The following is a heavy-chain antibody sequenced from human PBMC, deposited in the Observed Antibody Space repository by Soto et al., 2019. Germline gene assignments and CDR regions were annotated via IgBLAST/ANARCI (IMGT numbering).Heavy chain of an antibody. J-gene: IGHJ6*02. CDR1: GFTFNTYG. V-gene: IGHV3-30*03. D-gene: IGHD3-16*01. CDR2: ISYDGTNT. CDR3: ARDMFGGSLRYICGMDV. Sequence: QVQLVESGGGVVQPGGSLRLSCAASGFTFNTYGMHWVRQAPGKGLECVAVISYDGTNTYYTDSVKGRFTISRDNSKNSLFLQMNSLRPDDSAVYYCARDMFGGSLRYICGMDVWGQGTTVAVSS.